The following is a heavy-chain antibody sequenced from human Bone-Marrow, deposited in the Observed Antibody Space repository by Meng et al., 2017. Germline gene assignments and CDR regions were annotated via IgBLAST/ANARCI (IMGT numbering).Heavy chain of an antibody. CDR3: AKDSGEHTNYFDY. CDR2: ISWDGGST. V-gene: IGHV3-43*01. CDR1: GFTVSSNY. D-gene: IGHD2-21*01. Sequence: GESLKISCAASGFTVSSNYMSWVRQAPGKGLEWVSLISWDGGSTYYADSVKGRFTISRDNSKNSLYLQMNSLRTEDTALYYCAKDSGEHTNYFDYWGQGTLVTVSS. J-gene: IGHJ4*02.